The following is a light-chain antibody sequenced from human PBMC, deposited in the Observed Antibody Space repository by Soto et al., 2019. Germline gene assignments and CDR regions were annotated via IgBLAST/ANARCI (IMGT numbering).Light chain of an antibody. CDR1: QSISTS. J-gene: IGKJ3*01. CDR3: QQSYETPFT. CDR2: AAS. Sequence: DIQMSQSPSSXSASVGDRVTITCRASQSISTSLNWYQQKPGKAPKFLIFAASSLQSGVPSRFSGGGSGTDFTLTISSLQPEDFATYYCQQSYETPFTFAPGTKVDIK. V-gene: IGKV1-39*01.